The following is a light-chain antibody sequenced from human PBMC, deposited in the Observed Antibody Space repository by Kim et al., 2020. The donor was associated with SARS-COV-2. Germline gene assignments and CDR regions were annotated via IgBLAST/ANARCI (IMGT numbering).Light chain of an antibody. V-gene: IGKV3-20*01. Sequence: GERATLSCRATQSVTNNFLAWYQQKRGQAPSLLIYGASRRATGIQDRFSGSGSGTDFTLTISRLEPEDFAVYYCQQYSSSLQTFGQGTKVDIK. CDR3: QQYSSSLQT. CDR2: GAS. CDR1: QSVTNNF. J-gene: IGKJ1*01.